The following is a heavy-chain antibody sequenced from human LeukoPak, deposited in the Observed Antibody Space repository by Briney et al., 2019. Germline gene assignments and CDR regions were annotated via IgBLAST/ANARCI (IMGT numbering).Heavy chain of an antibody. J-gene: IGHJ4*02. CDR2: ISYDGSNK. D-gene: IGHD5-12*01. CDR3: AKVINSRLFDY. Sequence: PGGSLRLSCAASGFTFSSYGMHWVRQAPGKGLEWVAVISYDGSNKYYADSVKGRFTISRDNSKNTLYLQMNSLRAEDTAVYYCAKVINSRLFDYWGQGTLVTVSS. V-gene: IGHV3-30*18. CDR1: GFTFSSYG.